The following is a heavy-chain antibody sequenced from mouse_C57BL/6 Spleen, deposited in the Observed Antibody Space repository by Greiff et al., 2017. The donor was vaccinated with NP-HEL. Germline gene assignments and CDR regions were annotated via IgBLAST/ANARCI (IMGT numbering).Heavy chain of an antibody. CDR2: INPYNGGT. Sequence: EVQLQQSGPVLVKPGASVKMSCKASGYTFTDYYMNWVKQSHGKSLEWIGVINPYNGGTSYNQKFKGQATLTVDKSSSTAYMELNSLTSEDSAVYYCARVGLDALYYFDYWGQGTTLTVSS. CDR3: ARVGLDALYYFDY. J-gene: IGHJ2*01. CDR1: GYTFTDYY. V-gene: IGHV1-19*01. D-gene: IGHD2-4*01.